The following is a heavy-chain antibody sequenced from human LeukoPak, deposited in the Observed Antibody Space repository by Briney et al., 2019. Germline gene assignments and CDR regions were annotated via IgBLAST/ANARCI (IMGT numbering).Heavy chain of an antibody. CDR1: GFTVSSNY. D-gene: IGHD2-15*01. Sequence: HPGGSLRLSCAASGFTVSSNYMSWVRQAPGKGLEWVSVIYSGGSTYYADSVKGRFTISRDNSKNTLYLQMNSLRAEDTAVYYCARDPRVVVADYYNYGMDVWGQGTTVTVSS. CDR2: IYSGGST. CDR3: ARDPRVVVADYYNYGMDV. V-gene: IGHV3-66*01. J-gene: IGHJ6*02.